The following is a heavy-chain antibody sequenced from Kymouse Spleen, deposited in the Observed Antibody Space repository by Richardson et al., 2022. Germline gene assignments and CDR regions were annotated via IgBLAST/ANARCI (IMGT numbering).Heavy chain of an antibody. Sequence: EVQLVESGGGLVQPGRSLRLSCAASGFTFDDYAMHWVRQAPGKGLEWVSGISWNSGSIGYADSVKGRFTISRDNAKNSLYLQMNSLRAEDTALYYCAKDIGIAVADVFDYWGQGTLVTVSS. CDR2: ISWNSGSI. V-gene: IGHV3-9*01. D-gene: IGHD6-19*01. CDR1: GFTFDDYA. J-gene: IGHJ4*02. CDR3: AKDIGIAVADVFDY.